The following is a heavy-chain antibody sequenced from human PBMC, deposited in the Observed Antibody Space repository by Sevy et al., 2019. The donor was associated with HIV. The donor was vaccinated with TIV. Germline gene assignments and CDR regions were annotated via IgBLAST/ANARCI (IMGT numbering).Heavy chain of an antibody. V-gene: IGHV3-23*01. CDR3: ARKYDSSGYFDY. J-gene: IGHJ4*02. CDR1: GFTFSSFA. D-gene: IGHD3-22*01. CDR2: ISGSGGSGDKT. Sequence: GGSLRLSCAASGFTFSSFAMNWVRQAPGKGLEWVSGISGSGGSGDKTNYADSVKGRFTISRDDSKNSLYLQLNSLRAEDTAIYYCARKYDSSGYFDYWGQGTLVTVSS.